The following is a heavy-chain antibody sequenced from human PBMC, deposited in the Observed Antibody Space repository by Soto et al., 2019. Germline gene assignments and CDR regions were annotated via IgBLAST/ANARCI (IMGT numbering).Heavy chain of an antibody. Sequence: SETLSLTCTVSGGSISSYYWSWIRQPPGKGLEWIGYIYYSGSTNYNPSLKSRVTISVDTSKNKFSLKLSSVTAADTAVYYCARRTLTGDSDYWGQGTLVTVSS. D-gene: IGHD7-27*01. J-gene: IGHJ4*02. CDR3: ARRTLTGDSDY. CDR2: IYYSGST. V-gene: IGHV4-59*08. CDR1: GGSISSYY.